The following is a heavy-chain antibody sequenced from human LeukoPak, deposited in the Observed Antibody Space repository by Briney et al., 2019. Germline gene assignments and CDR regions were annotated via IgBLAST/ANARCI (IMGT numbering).Heavy chain of an antibody. CDR2: IYYSGST. D-gene: IGHD6-13*01. CDR1: GGSISSYY. V-gene: IGHV4-59*08. J-gene: IGHJ4*02. Sequence: SETLSLTRTLSGGSISSYYWSWVRQPPGRGLEWIGYIYYSGSTDYNPSLKSRVTISRDTSKNQFSLKLISVTAADTAVYYCARLSAGIHYYFDSWGQGTLVTVSS. CDR3: ARLSAGIHYYFDS.